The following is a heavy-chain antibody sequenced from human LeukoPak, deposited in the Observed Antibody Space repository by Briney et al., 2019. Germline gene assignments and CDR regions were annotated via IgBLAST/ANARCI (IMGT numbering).Heavy chain of an antibody. CDR1: GFTVSSNY. Sequence: GGSLRLSCAASGFTVSSNYMSWVRQAPGEGREWVSLIYAGGSTYYADAVKGRFTISRHNSKNKLHLQMNSLRVEDTAVYYCATAGSSELLWDYAMDVWGQGTTVTVSS. D-gene: IGHD3-10*01. V-gene: IGHV3-53*04. J-gene: IGHJ6*02. CDR2: IYAGGST. CDR3: ATAGSSELLWDYAMDV.